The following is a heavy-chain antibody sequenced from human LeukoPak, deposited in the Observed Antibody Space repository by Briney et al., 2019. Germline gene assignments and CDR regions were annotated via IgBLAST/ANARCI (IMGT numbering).Heavy chain of an antibody. Sequence: GGSLRLSCSGSGFTFSRHNMHWVRQAPGKGLEYVAAISYNGDSTYYVDSVKGRFTISRDNSKNTLDLQMSSLRAEDTAVYYCVSDRETQEQIWGPGTLVTVSS. D-gene: IGHD1-26*01. V-gene: IGHV3-64D*09. CDR1: GFTFSRHN. CDR3: VSDRETQEQI. CDR2: ISYNGDST. J-gene: IGHJ3*02.